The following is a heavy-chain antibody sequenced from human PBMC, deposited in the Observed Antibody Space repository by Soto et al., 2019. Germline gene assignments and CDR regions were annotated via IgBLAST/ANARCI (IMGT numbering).Heavy chain of an antibody. J-gene: IGHJ4*02. CDR1: GFTFSSSW. CDR3: ARESSSLSRSLDY. D-gene: IGHD6-6*01. V-gene: IGHV3-74*01. CDR2: INTDGSAT. Sequence: EVQLVESGGGFVQPGESLRLSCAASGFTFSSSWMHWVRQAPGKGLVWVSRINTDGSATNYADSVKGRFTISRDNAKNTLDLQMNSLRAEDTAVYFCARESSSLSRSLDYWGQGTLVTVSS.